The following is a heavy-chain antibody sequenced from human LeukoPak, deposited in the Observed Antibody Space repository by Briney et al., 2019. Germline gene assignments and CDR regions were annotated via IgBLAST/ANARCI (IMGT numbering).Heavy chain of an antibody. CDR3: ARDGGYGSGSYRVYYYYMDV. Sequence: GASVKVSCKACRYTFTGYYMHWGGRAPGRGREGRGGINPNSGGTNYAQKFQGRVTMTRDTSISTAYMELSRLRSDDTAVYYCARDGGYGSGSYRVYYYYMDVWGKGTTVTVSS. V-gene: IGHV1-2*02. J-gene: IGHJ6*03. D-gene: IGHD3-10*01. CDR2: INPNSGGT. CDR1: RYTFTGYY.